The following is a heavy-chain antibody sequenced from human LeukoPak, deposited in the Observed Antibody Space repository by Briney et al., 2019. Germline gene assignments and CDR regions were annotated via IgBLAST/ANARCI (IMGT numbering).Heavy chain of an antibody. CDR3: ARDSGSELQSDI. J-gene: IGHJ3*02. CDR1: GYSISSGYY. D-gene: IGHD1-26*01. CDR2: IDHSGST. Sequence: SETLSLTCTVSGYSISSGYYWGWIRQPPGKGLEWTGSIDHSGSTYYNPSIKSRVTMSVDTSKNQFSLKLSSVTAADTAVYYCARDSGSELQSDIWGQGTMVPVSS. V-gene: IGHV4-38-2*02.